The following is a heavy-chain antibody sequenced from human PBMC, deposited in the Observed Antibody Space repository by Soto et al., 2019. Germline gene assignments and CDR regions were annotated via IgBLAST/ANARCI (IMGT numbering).Heavy chain of an antibody. V-gene: IGHV3-66*04. J-gene: IGHJ3*02. CDR1: GFTVSRNC. Sequence: PGGSLRLSCSASGFTVSRNCMRWVRQAPGKGLEWVSVIYSGGSTYYADSVKGRFTISRDNSKNTLYLQMNSLRAEDTAVYYCARPLPGGSREAFDIWGQGTMVTVSS. CDR3: ARPLPGGSREAFDI. CDR2: IYSGGST. D-gene: IGHD2-2*01.